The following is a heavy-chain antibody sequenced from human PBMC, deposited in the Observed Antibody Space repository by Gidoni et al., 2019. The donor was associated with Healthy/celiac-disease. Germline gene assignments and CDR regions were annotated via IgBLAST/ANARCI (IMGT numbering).Heavy chain of an antibody. D-gene: IGHD3-22*01. Sequence: QVQLQESGPGLVKPSQTLSLTCTVPVGSISSGHYYWSWIRQPAGKGLEWIGRIYTSRSTNYNPALKSRVTISVDTSKNQFSLKLSSVTAADTAVYYCAREPTSPNYYDSSGYNWGQGTLVTVSS. V-gene: IGHV4-61*02. CDR1: VGSISSGHYY. CDR3: AREPTSPNYYDSSGYN. CDR2: IYTSRST. J-gene: IGHJ4*02.